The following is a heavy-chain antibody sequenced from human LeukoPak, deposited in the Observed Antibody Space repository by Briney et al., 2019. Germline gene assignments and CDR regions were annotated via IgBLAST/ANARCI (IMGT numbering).Heavy chain of an antibody. V-gene: IGHV4-39*01. CDR3: ARHFSSRDFFAYYYYVMDV. D-gene: IGHD6-13*01. Sequence: SETLSLTCTVSGGSISSGRYYWGWIRQPPEKGLEWIGSVYYSGSTYYSPSLKSRIPGSVDTSKNQFSLKLSSVSAADTARYYCARHFSSRDFFAYYYYVMDVWGQGTTVIVSS. CDR2: VYYSGST. CDR1: GGSISSGRYY. J-gene: IGHJ6*02.